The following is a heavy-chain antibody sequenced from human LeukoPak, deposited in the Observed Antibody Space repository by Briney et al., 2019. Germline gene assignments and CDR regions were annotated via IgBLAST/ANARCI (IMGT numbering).Heavy chain of an antibody. J-gene: IGHJ6*02. CDR2: ISWNSGSI. D-gene: IGHD5-12*01. CDR1: GFTFDDYA. V-gene: IGHV3-9*01. Sequence: GRSLRLSCAASGFTFDDYAMHWVRQAPGKGLEWVSGISWNSGSIGYADSVKGRFTISRDNAKNSLYLQMNSLRAEDTAVYYCARDRGYSGYDLYGMDVWGQGTTVTVSS. CDR3: ARDRGYSGYDLYGMDV.